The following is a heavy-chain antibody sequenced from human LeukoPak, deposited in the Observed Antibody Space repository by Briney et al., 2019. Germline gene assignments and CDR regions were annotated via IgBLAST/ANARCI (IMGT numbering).Heavy chain of an antibody. CDR1: GASMSSYY. CDR3: ARLTSYYGMDV. Sequence: SETLSLTCIVSGASMSSYYWSWIRQPPGKGLEWIGYIYYSGSTNYNPSLKSRVTISVDTSKNQFSLKLSSVTAADTAVYYCARLTSYYGMDVWGQGTTVTVSS. V-gene: IGHV4-59*08. J-gene: IGHJ6*02. CDR2: IYYSGST.